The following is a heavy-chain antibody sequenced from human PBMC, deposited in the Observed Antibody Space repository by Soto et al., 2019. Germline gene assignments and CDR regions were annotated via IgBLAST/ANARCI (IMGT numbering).Heavy chain of an antibody. CDR3: ARNYDSSGYYLRPNYFDY. J-gene: IGHJ4*02. CDR2: IYYSGST. D-gene: IGHD3-22*01. Sequence: SETLSLTCTVSGGSVSSGSYYWSWIRQPPGKGLEWIGYIYYSGSTNYNPSLKSRVTISVDTSKNQFSLKLSSVTAADTAVYYCARNYDSSGYYLRPNYFDYWGKGTLVTVSS. V-gene: IGHV4-61*01. CDR1: GGSVSSGSYY.